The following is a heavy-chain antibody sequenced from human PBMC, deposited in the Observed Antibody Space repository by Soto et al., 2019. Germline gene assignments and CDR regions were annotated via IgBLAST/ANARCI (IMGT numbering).Heavy chain of an antibody. D-gene: IGHD1-26*01. J-gene: IGHJ6*02. CDR2: TSSDGASK. Sequence: QVQLVESGGGVVQPGRSLRLSCAVSGFTFSMYAMHWARQAPGKGLEWVAVTSSDGASKYYADSVKGRFTISRDNSKNTLLLQMNSLRPEDTAVYYCAKDRLPGWEVADVWGQGTTVTVSS. CDR3: AKDRLPGWEVADV. CDR1: GFTFSMYA. V-gene: IGHV3-30*04.